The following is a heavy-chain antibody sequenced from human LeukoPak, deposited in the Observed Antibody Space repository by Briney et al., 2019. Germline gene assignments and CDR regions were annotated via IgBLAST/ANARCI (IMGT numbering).Heavy chain of an antibody. J-gene: IGHJ4*02. V-gene: IGHV3-9*01. D-gene: IGHD3-22*01. CDR1: GFTFDDYA. CDR2: ITWNSGSR. Sequence: GGSLRLSCAASGFTFDDYAMHWVRQAPGKGLEWVSGITWNSGSRGYADSVKGRFTISRDNAKNSLYLQMNSLRAEDTALYYCAKSQGYYYDSSYSIFDYWGQGTLVTVSS. CDR3: AKSQGYYYDSSYSIFDY.